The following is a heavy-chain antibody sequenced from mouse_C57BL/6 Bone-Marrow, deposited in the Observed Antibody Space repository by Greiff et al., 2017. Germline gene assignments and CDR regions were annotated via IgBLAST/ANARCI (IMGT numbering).Heavy chain of an antibody. CDR2: IYPGDGDT. J-gene: IGHJ2*01. Sequence: QVQLKESGPELVKPGASVKISCKASGYAFSSSWMNWVKQRPGKGLEWIGRIYPGDGDTNSNGKFKGKATLTADKSSSTAYMQLSSLTSEDSAVYFCASDYSNYWGQGTTLTVSS. D-gene: IGHD2-5*01. CDR1: GYAFSSSW. CDR3: ASDYSNY. V-gene: IGHV1-82*01.